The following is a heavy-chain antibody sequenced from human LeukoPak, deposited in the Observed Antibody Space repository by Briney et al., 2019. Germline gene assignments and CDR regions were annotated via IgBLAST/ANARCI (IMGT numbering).Heavy chain of an antibody. D-gene: IGHD2-2*02. V-gene: IGHV4-39*07. CDR3: ATVSNYCTGTGCYTKAFEI. CDR2: IYYSGNT. J-gene: IGHJ3*02. Sequence: PSETLSLTRTLSGGSISSRDYYWGWIRQPPGKGLEWIGSIYYSGNTYYNPSLESRVTISVDTSKNEFSLNLRSVTAADTALYYCATVSNYCTGTGCYTKAFEIWGQGTMVTVSS. CDR1: GGSISSRDYY.